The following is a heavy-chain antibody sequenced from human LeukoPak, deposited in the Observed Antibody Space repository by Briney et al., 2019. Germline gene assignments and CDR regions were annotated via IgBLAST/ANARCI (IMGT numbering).Heavy chain of an antibody. CDR1: GFTLSYYR. CDR3: ARGLLKMSKITLFY. V-gene: IGHV3-74*01. D-gene: IGHD5-24*01. J-gene: IGHJ4*02. Sequence: PGGSLILACAASGFTLSYYRMHWVRQAPGKGLVWVSRIKSDGSSTTYADSVRGRFTISRDNAKNTLYLQMNSLRAEDTAVYYCARGLLKMSKITLFYWRQGTLVTVSS. CDR2: IKSDGSST.